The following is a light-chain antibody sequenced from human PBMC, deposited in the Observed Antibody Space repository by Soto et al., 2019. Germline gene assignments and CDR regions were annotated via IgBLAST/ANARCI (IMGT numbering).Light chain of an antibody. Sequence: QPTHCLGPGLGVRFPFISQSSQSILHSSKKKNHLALYQQKQGQPPKLLIYWASTRESGVPDRFSGSGSGTDFTLTISSLQAEDVAVYYCQEYYGSPGTFGPGTKVDVK. J-gene: IGKJ3*01. CDR3: QEYYGSPGT. CDR2: WAS. CDR1: QSILHSSKKKNH. V-gene: IGKV4-1*01.